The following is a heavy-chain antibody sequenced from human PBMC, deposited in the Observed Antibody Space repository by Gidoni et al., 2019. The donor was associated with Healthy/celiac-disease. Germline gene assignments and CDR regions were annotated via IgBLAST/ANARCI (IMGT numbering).Heavy chain of an antibody. D-gene: IGHD6-13*01. J-gene: IGHJ6*03. V-gene: IGHV3-23*01. CDR1: GFTFSSYA. CDR2: ISGSGGST. Sequence: EVQLLESGGGLVQPGGSLRLSCAASGFTFSSYAMSWVRQATGKGLECVAAISGSGGSTYYADSVKGRFTISRDNSKNTLYLQMNSLRAEDTAVYYCAKEGVAAAGYYYYMDVWGKGTTVTVSS. CDR3: AKEGVAAAGYYYYMDV.